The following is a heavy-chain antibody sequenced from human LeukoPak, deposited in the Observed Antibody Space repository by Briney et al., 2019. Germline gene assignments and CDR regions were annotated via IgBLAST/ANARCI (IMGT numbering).Heavy chain of an antibody. J-gene: IGHJ4*02. CDR2: IKSKTDGWTT. CDR3: TTDFTPYSSGYYYPFDY. CDR1: GFTFSNAW. D-gene: IGHD3-22*01. V-gene: IGHV3-15*01. Sequence: GGSLRLSCAASGFTFSNAWMSWVRQAPGKGLEWVGRIKSKTDGWTTDYAAPVKGRFTISRDDSKNTLYLQMNSLKTEDTAVYYCTTDFTPYSSGYYYPFDYWGQGTLVTVSS.